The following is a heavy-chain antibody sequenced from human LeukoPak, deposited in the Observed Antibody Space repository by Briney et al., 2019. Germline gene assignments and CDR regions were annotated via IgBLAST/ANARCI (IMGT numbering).Heavy chain of an antibody. D-gene: IGHD3-22*01. CDR3: ARVPPGTMIVHFFDY. CDR2: ISSSSSTI. Sequence: GGSLRLSCAASGFTFSSYSMNWVRQAPGKGLEWVSYISSSSSTIYYADSVKGRFTISRDNAKNSPYLQMNSLRAEDTAVYYCARVPPGTMIVHFFDYWGQGTLVTVSS. CDR1: GFTFSSYS. V-gene: IGHV3-48*01. J-gene: IGHJ4*02.